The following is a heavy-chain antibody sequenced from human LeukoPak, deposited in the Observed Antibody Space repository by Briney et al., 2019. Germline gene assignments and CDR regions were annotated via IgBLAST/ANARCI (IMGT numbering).Heavy chain of an antibody. Sequence: GGSLRLSCAASGFTFSSCAMHWVRQAPGKGLEWVAVISYDGSNKYYADSVKGRFTISRDNSKNTLYLQMNSLRAEDTAVYYCARRPFDYWGQGTLVTVSS. V-gene: IGHV3-30-3*01. J-gene: IGHJ4*02. CDR1: GFTFSSCA. CDR3: ARRPFDY. D-gene: IGHD6-25*01. CDR2: ISYDGSNK.